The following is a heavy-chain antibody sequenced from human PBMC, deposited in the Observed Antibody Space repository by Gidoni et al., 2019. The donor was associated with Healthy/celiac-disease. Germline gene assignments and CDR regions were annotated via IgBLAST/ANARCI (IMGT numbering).Heavy chain of an antibody. CDR2: RWYDGSNK. CDR3: ARDPLNSGSYYYGMDV. D-gene: IGHD1-26*01. CDR1: GFTFSSHG. Sequence: QVQLVESGGGVVQPGRSLRLSCAASGFTFSSHGMHWVRQAPGKGLEWVAVRWYDGSNKYYADSVKGRFTISRDNSKNTLYLQMNSLRAEDTAVYYCARDPLNSGSYYYGMDVWGQGTTVTVSS. V-gene: IGHV3-33*01. J-gene: IGHJ6*02.